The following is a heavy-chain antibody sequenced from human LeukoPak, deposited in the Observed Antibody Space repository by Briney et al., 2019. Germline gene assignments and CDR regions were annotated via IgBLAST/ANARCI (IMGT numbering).Heavy chain of an antibody. Sequence: GGSHRLSRTASGFTFDDYGMTWVRQPPGKGLVLVSRINSDGSSTSYADSVKGRFTISRDNAKNTLYLQMNSLRAEDTAVYYCARDRYDFWSGYLHYYYYYMDVWGKGTTVTVSS. V-gene: IGHV3-74*01. CDR1: GFTFDDYG. D-gene: IGHD3-3*01. J-gene: IGHJ6*03. CDR3: ARDRYDFWSGYLHYYYYYMDV. CDR2: INSDGSST.